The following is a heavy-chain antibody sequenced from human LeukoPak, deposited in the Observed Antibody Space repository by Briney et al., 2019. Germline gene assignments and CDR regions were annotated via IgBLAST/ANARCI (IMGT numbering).Heavy chain of an antibody. J-gene: IGHJ4*02. V-gene: IGHV3-30*02. CDR1: GFTFSYFG. CDR3: AKIEGKYQLANIPDS. Sequence: QSGGSLRLSCVASGFTFSYFGMHWVRQAPGKGLEWVAFIRYDGSNEYYAESVKGRFTISRDNSKNTLYLQMNSLRVEDTAAYYCAKIEGKYQLANIPDSWGQGTLVTVSS. D-gene: IGHD2-2*01. CDR2: IRYDGSNE.